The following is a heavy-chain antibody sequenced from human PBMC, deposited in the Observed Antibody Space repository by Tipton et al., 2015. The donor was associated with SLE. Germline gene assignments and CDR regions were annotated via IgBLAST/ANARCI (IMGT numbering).Heavy chain of an antibody. CDR3: ARHPAYCGGDYPYYFDY. CDR1: GGSISSHY. CDR2: INHSGST. Sequence: TLSLTCTVSGGSISSHYWSWIRQPPGKGLEWIGEINHSGSTNYNPSLKSRVTISVDTSKNQFSLKLSSVTAADTAVYYCARHPAYCGGDYPYYFDYWGQGTLVTVSS. D-gene: IGHD2-21*01. V-gene: IGHV4-34*01. J-gene: IGHJ4*02.